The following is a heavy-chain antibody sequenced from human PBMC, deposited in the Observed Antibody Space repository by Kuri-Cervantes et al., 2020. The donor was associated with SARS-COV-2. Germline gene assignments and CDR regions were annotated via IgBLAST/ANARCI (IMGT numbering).Heavy chain of an antibody. CDR3: AREGNEDAFET. CDR2: ISYDGSSK. CDR1: GFTFSDSA. J-gene: IGHJ3*02. V-gene: IGHV3-30*04. Sequence: GGSLRLSCAASGFTFSDSAMHWVRQAPGKGLEWVAFISYDGSSKDYADSVKGRLTISRDNSKNTLYLQMKSLGAEDTAVFYCAREGNEDAFETWGQGTRVTVSS.